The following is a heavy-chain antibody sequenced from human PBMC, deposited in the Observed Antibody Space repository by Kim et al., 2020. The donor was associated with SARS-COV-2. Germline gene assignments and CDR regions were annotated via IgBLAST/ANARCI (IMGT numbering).Heavy chain of an antibody. Sequence: PALKSRVTLSVDTSKSQFSRKLSSVTAADTAVYYCASSRYFYSGVYYFDYWGQGTLVTVSS. CDR3: ASSRYFYSGVYYFDY. J-gene: IGHJ4*02. D-gene: IGHD3-10*01. V-gene: IGHV4-39*01.